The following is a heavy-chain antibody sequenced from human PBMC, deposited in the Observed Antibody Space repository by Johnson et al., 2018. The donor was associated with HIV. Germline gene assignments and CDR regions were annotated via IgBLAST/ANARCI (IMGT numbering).Heavy chain of an antibody. D-gene: IGHD6-6*01. Sequence: VQLVESGGGVVQPGGSLRLSCAASGFTFSSYDIHWVRQAPGKGLEWISYISSSGSTIYYADSVKGRFTISRDDSKNTLYLQMNSLKTEDTAVYYCTTLAESSSSMYAFDIWGQGTMLTVSS. CDR2: ISSSGSTI. V-gene: IGHV3-48*01. CDR1: GFTFSSYD. CDR3: TTLAESSSSMYAFDI. J-gene: IGHJ3*02.